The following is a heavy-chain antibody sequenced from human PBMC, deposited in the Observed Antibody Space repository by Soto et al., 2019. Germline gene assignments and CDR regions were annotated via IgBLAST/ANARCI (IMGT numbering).Heavy chain of an antibody. CDR1: GGSFSSYT. CDR3: VRVIGAFDI. D-gene: IGHD3-10*01. J-gene: IGHJ3*02. V-gene: IGHV1-69*02. Sequence: QVQLVQSGAEVKKPGSSVKVSCKASGGSFSSYTISWVRQAPGQGLGWMGRIIPILGIPNYAQKFQGRVTITADKSTSKAHMELSSLRSEDTAVYYCVRVIGAFDIWGQGTMVIVSS. CDR2: IIPILGIP.